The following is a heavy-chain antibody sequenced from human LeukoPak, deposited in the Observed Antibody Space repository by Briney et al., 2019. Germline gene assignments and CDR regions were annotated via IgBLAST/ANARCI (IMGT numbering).Heavy chain of an antibody. V-gene: IGHV1-69*15. CDR1: GGTFTSYA. D-gene: IGHD1-26*01. CDR3: ARKLRLGGNWFDP. Sequence: SVKVSCKTSGGTFTSYAITWVRQAPGQGLEWMGKIIPISDTTNYAQKFQGRVTFTADESTSTAYMELSSLRSEDTALYYCARKLRLGGNWFDPWGQGTLVTVSS. CDR2: IIPISDTT. J-gene: IGHJ5*02.